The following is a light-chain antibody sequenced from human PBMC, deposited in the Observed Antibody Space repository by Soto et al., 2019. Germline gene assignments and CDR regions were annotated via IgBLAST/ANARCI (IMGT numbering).Light chain of an antibody. CDR2: DVL. CDR1: KSDIGVYDF. V-gene: IGLV2-8*01. Sequence: QSALTQPPSASGSPGQSVTISCTGTKSDIGVYDFVCWYQHHPGKAPRLIIYDVLQRPSGVPDRFSASSSGNTAPVTVSGLQAADEADYFCKSYAGRNTYVFGSGTKLTVL. J-gene: IGLJ1*01. CDR3: KSYAGRNTYV.